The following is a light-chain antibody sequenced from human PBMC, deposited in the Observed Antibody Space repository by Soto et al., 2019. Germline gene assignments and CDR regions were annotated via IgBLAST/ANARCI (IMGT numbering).Light chain of an antibody. CDR3: QSFDNSVSGSGV. V-gene: IGLV1-40*01. CDR1: YSNIGAGYE. J-gene: IGLJ3*02. CDR2: GHN. Sequence: QSELTQPPSVSGAPGQRVTISCTGSYSNIGAGYEVHWYQQIPGTAPKLLVSGHNNRPSGVPDRFFGSKSGSAASLTIIGVRAVDEADYYCQSFDNSVSGSGVFGGGTKLTVL.